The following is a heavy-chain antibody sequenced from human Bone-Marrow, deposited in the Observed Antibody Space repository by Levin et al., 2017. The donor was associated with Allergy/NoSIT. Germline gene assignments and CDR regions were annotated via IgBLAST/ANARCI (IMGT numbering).Heavy chain of an antibody. Sequence: ASVKVSCKTSGYFFIGYYIHWVRQAPGQGLEWVGWINPNTGATKSAQKFQGRVSLTTDTSITTAYMDLTRLTYNDSGIYYCTRGAGTGYWGQGTPVTVSS. J-gene: IGHJ4*02. V-gene: IGHV1-2*02. CDR2: INPNTGAT. D-gene: IGHD1-14*01. CDR1: GYFFIGYY. CDR3: TRGAGTGY.